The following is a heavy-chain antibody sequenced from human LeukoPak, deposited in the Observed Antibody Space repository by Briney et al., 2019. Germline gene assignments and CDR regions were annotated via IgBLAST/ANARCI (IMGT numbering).Heavy chain of an antibody. CDR2: IYYSGST. CDR3: AREVPGDSSGYDY. Sequence: SQTLSLTCTVSGGSISSGGYYWSWIRQHPGKGLEWIGYIYYSGSTYYNPSLKSRVTISVDTSKNQFSLKLSSVTAADTAAYYCAREVPGDSSGYDYWGQGTLVTVSS. D-gene: IGHD3-22*01. V-gene: IGHV4-31*03. CDR1: GGSISSGGYY. J-gene: IGHJ4*02.